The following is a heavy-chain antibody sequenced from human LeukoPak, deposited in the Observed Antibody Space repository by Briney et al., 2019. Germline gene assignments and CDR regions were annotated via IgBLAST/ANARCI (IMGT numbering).Heavy chain of an antibody. CDR3: TNWGF. J-gene: IGHJ4*02. Sequence: GGSLRLSRVVSGFTFSNAWMGWVRQTPAKGLEWIGRIKSNIDGGTTDYAAPVKGRFTISRDDSENTLYLQMNSLKTEDTAVYYCTNWGFWGQGTLVTVSS. CDR1: GFTFSNAW. D-gene: IGHD3-16*01. CDR2: IKSNIDGGTT. V-gene: IGHV3-15*01.